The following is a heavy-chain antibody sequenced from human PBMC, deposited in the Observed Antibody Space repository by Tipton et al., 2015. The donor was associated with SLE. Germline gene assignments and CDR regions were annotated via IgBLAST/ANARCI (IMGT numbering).Heavy chain of an antibody. V-gene: IGHV4-39*01. D-gene: IGHD3-3*01. CDR2: IYYSGST. CDR3: ARVALDFWSGYPPYYFDY. CDR1: GGSISSSIYY. J-gene: IGHJ4*02. Sequence: TLSLTCTVSGGSISSSIYYWGWIRQPPGKGLEGIGNIYYSGSTYYNPSLKSRVTISVDTSKNQFSLKLSSVTAADTAVYYCARVALDFWSGYPPYYFDYWGQGTLVTVSS.